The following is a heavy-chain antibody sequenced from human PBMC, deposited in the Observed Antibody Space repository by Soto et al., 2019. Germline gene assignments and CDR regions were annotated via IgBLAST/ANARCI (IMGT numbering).Heavy chain of an antibody. CDR2: IWHDGSNK. CDR3: ARDLRYPSKLDY. Sequence: PGGSLRLSCAASGFTFSSYAMIWVRQAPGKGPEWVAVIWHDGSNKYYADSVKGRFTISRDNSMDTLYLQMNSLRAEDTAVYYCARDLRYPSKLDYWGQGTLVTSPQ. D-gene: IGHD1-20*01. V-gene: IGHV3-33*01. CDR1: GFTFSSYA. J-gene: IGHJ4*02.